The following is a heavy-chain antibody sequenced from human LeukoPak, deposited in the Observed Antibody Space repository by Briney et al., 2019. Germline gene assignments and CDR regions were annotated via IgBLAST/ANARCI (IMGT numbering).Heavy chain of an antibody. CDR1: GFTFSSYG. J-gene: IGHJ6*02. CDR3: AKRVKTGDLLTYYYYYGMDV. CDR2: ISYDGSNK. V-gene: IGHV3-30*18. D-gene: IGHD7-27*01. Sequence: GGSLRLSCAASGFTFSSYGMHWVRQAPGKGLEWVAVISYDGSNKYYADSVKGRFTISRDNSKNTLYLQMNSLRAEDTAVYYCAKRVKTGDLLTYYYYYGMDVWGQGTTVTVSS.